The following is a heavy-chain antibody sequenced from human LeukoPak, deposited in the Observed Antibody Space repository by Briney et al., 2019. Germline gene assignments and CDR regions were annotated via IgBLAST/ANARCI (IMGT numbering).Heavy chain of an antibody. CDR3: VRREVGATLRFDP. CDR2: IYPADSDA. CDR1: GYTFTNYW. Sequence: GESLKISCKASGYTFTNYWIGWVRQMPGKGLEWVGLIYPADSDARYSPSLEGQVTISADKSISTAYLHWSSLKASDTAMYYCVRREVGATLRFDPWGQGTLVIVSS. V-gene: IGHV5-51*01. D-gene: IGHD1-26*01. J-gene: IGHJ5*02.